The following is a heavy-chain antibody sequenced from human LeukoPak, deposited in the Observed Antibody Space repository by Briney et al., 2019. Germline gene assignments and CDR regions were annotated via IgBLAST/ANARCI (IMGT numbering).Heavy chain of an antibody. V-gene: IGHV3-7*01. Sequence: GGSLRLSCAASTFTFSSNWMSCVRQAPGKGLGWVANIKRDGSEGYYVDSVKGRFTVSRDNANNLMYLQIDSLRAEDTAVYYCATLRGDATILDYWAREPWSPSPQ. CDR2: IKRDGSEG. CDR1: TFTFSSNW. D-gene: IGHD5-24*01. CDR3: ATLRGDATILDY. J-gene: IGHJ4*02.